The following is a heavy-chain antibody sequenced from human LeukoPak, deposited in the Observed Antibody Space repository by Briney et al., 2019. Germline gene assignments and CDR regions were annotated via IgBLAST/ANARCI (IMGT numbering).Heavy chain of an antibody. CDR2: LFSIGGT. CDR3: ARDLGVMVRAFDI. Sequence: SETLSLTCSVSGDSMNTYYWSWIRQPAGKGLEWIGRLFSIGGTDYNPSLQSRVTMSLDTSRNQFSLKLTSVTAADTAVYYCARDLGVMVRAFDIWGQGTMVTVSS. J-gene: IGHJ3*02. V-gene: IGHV4-4*07. D-gene: IGHD5-18*01. CDR1: GDSMNTYY.